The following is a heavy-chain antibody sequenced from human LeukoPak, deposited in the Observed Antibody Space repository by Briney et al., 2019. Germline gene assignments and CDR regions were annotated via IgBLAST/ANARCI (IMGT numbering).Heavy chain of an antibody. Sequence: GRSLRLSCAASGFTFSSYAMGWVRQAPGKGLEWVSAISGSGSSTYYTDSVKGRFTISRDNSKNTLFLQMNSLRAEDTAVYYCARSITMIVVGTVGYWGQGTLVTVPS. CDR3: ARSITMIVVGTVGY. CDR1: GFTFSSYA. D-gene: IGHD3-22*01. CDR2: ISGSGSST. V-gene: IGHV3-23*01. J-gene: IGHJ4*02.